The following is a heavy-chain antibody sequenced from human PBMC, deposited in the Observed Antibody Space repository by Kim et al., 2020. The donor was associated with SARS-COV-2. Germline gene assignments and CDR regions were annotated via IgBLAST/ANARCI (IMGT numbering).Heavy chain of an antibody. D-gene: IGHD1-26*01. V-gene: IGHV4-59*01. Sequence: SETLSLTCTVSGGSISSYYWSWIRQPPGKGLEWIGYISYSGSADYNPSLKSRVTISVDTSRNQFSLRLSSVTAADTAVYDCARSPRYYIIVRDWGQGTLV. J-gene: IGHJ4*02. CDR3: ARSPRYYIIVRD. CDR1: GGSISSYY. CDR2: ISYSGSA.